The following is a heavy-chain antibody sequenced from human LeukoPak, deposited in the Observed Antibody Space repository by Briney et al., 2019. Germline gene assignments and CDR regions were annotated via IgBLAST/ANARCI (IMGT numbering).Heavy chain of an antibody. D-gene: IGHD6-19*01. J-gene: IGHJ4*02. CDR3: ARDRGSSGWYEFDS. Sequence: GGSLRLSCAASGFSSSSYCMSWVRQAPGEGLEWVANIKQDGNEKYYVDSVKGRFTISRDNAKTSLYLQMNSLRAEDTAEYYCARDRGSSGWYEFDSWGQGTLVTVSS. CDR2: IKQDGNEK. V-gene: IGHV3-7*01. CDR1: GFSSSSYC.